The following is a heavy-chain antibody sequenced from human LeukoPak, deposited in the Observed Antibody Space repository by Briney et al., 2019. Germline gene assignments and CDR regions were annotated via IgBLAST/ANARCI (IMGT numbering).Heavy chain of an antibody. CDR1: GYTFTSNG. CDR3: AREGDDYGDSPLDY. D-gene: IGHD4-17*01. V-gene: IGHV1-18*01. Sequence: ASVTVSCKASGYTFTSNGISWVRQAPGQGLEWMGWVSAYNGNTNYAQKLQGRVTMTTDTSTSTAYMELRSLRSDDTAVFYCAREGDDYGDSPLDYWGQGTLVTVSS. J-gene: IGHJ4*02. CDR2: VSAYNGNT.